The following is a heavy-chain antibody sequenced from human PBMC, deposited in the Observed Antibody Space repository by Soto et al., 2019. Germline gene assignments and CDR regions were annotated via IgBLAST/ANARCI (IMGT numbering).Heavy chain of an antibody. Sequence: GGSLRLSCAASGFTFSSYGMHWVRQAPGKGLEWVAVIWYDGSNKYYADSVKGRFTISRDNSKNTLYLQMNSLRAEDTAVYYCARDKAVAGTGYAFDIWGQGTMVTVSS. CDR1: GFTFSSYG. CDR3: ARDKAVAGTGYAFDI. J-gene: IGHJ3*02. V-gene: IGHV3-33*01. CDR2: IWYDGSNK. D-gene: IGHD6-19*01.